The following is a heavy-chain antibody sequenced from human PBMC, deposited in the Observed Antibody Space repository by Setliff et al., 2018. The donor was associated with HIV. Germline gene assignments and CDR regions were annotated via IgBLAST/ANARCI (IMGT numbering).Heavy chain of an antibody. CDR2: IYYSGST. J-gene: IGHJ5*02. CDR1: GGSISSSSYY. CDR3: ASRVYYYDSRGYLREEGFDP. V-gene: IGHV4-39*01. D-gene: IGHD3-22*01. Sequence: SETLSLTCTVSGGSISSSSYYWSWIRQPPGKGLEWIGSIYYSGSTYYNPSLKSQVTISVDTSKNLFSLKLSSVTAADAAVYYCASRVYYYDSRGYLREEGFDPWGQGTLVTVSS.